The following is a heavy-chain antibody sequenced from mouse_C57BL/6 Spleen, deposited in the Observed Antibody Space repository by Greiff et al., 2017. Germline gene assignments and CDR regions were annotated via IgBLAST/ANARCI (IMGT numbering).Heavy chain of an antibody. CDR3: AREGKYFDV. CDR1: GYAFSSSW. Sequence: VKLMEPGPELVMPGASVKISCKASGYAFSSSWMNWVKQRPGKGLEWIGRIYPGDGDTNYNGKFKGKATLTADKSSSTAYMQLSSLASEDSAVYFCAREGKYFDVWGTGTTVTVSS. CDR2: IYPGDGDT. J-gene: IGHJ1*03. V-gene: IGHV1-82*01.